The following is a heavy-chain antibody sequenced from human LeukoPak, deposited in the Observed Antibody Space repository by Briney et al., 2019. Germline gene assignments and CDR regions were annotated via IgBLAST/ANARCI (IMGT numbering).Heavy chain of an antibody. D-gene: IGHD3-16*02. CDR3: ARGRDDYVWGSYRFDY. CDR2: IYYSGST. V-gene: IGHV4-59*01. CDR1: GGSISSYY. Sequence: SETLSLTCTVSGGSISSYYWSWIRQPPGKGMEWIGYIYYSGSTNYNPSLKSRVTISVDTSKNQFSLKLSSVTAADTAVYYCARGRDDYVWGSYRFDYWGQGTLVTVSS. J-gene: IGHJ4*02.